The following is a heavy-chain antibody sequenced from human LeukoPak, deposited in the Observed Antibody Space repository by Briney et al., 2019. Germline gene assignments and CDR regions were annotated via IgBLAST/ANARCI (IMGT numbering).Heavy chain of an antibody. CDR2: IDPSDSYT. CDR3: ARQDTEWFDP. D-gene: IGHD5-18*01. Sequence: GESLKVSCKGSGYSFTSYWISWVRQMPGKGLEWMGRIDPSDSYTNYSPSFQGHVTISADKSISTAYLQWSSLKASDTAMYYCARQDTEWFDPWGQGTLVTVSS. CDR1: GYSFTSYW. V-gene: IGHV5-10-1*01. J-gene: IGHJ5*02.